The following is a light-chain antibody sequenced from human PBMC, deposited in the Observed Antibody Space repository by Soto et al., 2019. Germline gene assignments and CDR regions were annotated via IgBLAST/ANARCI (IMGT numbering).Light chain of an antibody. CDR3: QQSYTTPLT. CDR2: AAP. CDR1: QSISRY. V-gene: IGKV1-39*01. Sequence: DIQITHSPSSLYASVLYRVTSTCGASQSISRYLNWYQQEPGKAPKLLIYAAPTLQSGVPSRFSGSGSGTDFTLTISSLQPEDFATYYCQQSYTTPLTFGGGTKVDIK. J-gene: IGKJ4*01.